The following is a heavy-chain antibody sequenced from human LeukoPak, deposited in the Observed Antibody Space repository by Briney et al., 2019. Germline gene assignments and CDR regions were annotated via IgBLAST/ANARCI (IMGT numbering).Heavy chain of an antibody. CDR2: INPNSGGT. CDR1: GYTFTGYY. D-gene: IGHD6-19*01. V-gene: IGHV1-2*02. Sequence: GASVKVSCKASGYTFTGYYMHWVRQAPGQGLEWMGWINPNSGGTNYAQKFQGRVTMTRDTSISTAYMELSRLRSDDTAVYYCASTRGYSSGWSPGDYWGQGTLVTVSS. CDR3: ASTRGYSSGWSPGDY. J-gene: IGHJ4*02.